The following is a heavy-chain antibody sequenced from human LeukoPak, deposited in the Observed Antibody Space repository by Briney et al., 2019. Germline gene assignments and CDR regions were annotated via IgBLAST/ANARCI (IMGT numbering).Heavy chain of an antibody. CDR1: GFTFSAFY. CDR3: ARDVGSDF. CDR2: ISDSGTTV. V-gene: IGHV3-11*04. J-gene: IGHJ4*02. Sequence: GGSLRLSCAASGFTFSAFYMTWIRQAPGEGLQWVSYISDSGTTVEYTDSVKGRFTISRDNAKNALYLQMNSLRVEDTGIYYCARDVGSDFWGQGTLVSVSS.